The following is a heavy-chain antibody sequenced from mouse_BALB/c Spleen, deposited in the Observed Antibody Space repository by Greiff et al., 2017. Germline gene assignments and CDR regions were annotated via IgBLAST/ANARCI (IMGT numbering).Heavy chain of an antibody. Sequence: EVNLVESGGGLVKPGGSLKLSCAASGFTFSSYAMSWVRQTPEKRLEWVATISSGGSYTYYPDSVKGRFTISRDNAKNTLYLQMSSLRSEDTAMYYCARRGNGAWFAYWGQGTLVTVSA. J-gene: IGHJ3*01. CDR3: ARRGNGAWFAY. CDR1: GFTFSSYA. D-gene: IGHD2-1*01. V-gene: IGHV5-9-3*01. CDR2: ISSGGSYT.